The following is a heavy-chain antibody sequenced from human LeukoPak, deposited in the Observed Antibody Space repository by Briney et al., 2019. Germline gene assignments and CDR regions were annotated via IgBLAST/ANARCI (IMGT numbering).Heavy chain of an antibody. CDR2: IYHSGST. CDR3: ARGLHSTSRSLDV. J-gene: IGHJ6*04. V-gene: IGHV4-30-2*01. Sequence: SQTLSLTCAVSGGSISSGGYSWSWIRQPPGKGLEWIGSIYHSGSTYYNPSLKSRVTISVDRSKNQFSLKLSSVTAADTAVYYCARGLHSTSRSLDVWGKGTTVTVSS. D-gene: IGHD5/OR15-5a*01. CDR1: GGSISSGGYS.